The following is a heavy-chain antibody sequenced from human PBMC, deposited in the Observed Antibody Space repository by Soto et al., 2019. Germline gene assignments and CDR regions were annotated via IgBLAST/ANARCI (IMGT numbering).Heavy chain of an antibody. CDR3: ARGVNYRVSYYYYGMDV. Sequence: SETLSLTCTVSGGSISSGDYYWSWIRQPPGKGLEWIGYIYYSGSTYYNPSLKSRVTISVDTSKNQFSLKLSSVTAADTAVYYCARGVNYRVSYYYYGMDVWGQGTTVTVSS. V-gene: IGHV4-30-4*01. D-gene: IGHD4-4*01. J-gene: IGHJ6*02. CDR1: GGSISSGDYY. CDR2: IYYSGST.